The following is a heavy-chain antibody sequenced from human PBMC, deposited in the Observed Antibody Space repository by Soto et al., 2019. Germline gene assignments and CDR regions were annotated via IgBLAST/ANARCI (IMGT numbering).Heavy chain of an antibody. CDR2: IFYSGST. CDR1: GDSVNSGSYY. D-gene: IGHD3-10*01. Sequence: QVQLQESGPGLVKPSETLSLTCTVSGDSVNSGSYYWSWIRQPPGKGLEWIGYIFYSGSTNYNPSLKSRLTISLDTSKNQFSLKLSSVTAADTAVYYCATGRYYYGSEYWGQGTLVTVSS. V-gene: IGHV4-61*01. J-gene: IGHJ4*02. CDR3: ATGRYYYGSEY.